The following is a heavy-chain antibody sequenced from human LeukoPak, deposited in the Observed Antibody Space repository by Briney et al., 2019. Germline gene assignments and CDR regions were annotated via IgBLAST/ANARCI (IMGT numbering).Heavy chain of an antibody. Sequence: QTGGSLRLSCTASGFSFSTFWMNWVRQAPGKGLEWVANIKHDGSVKYYVDSVKGRFTISRDNAKQSLHLQMNSLRAEDTAVYYCAGGVSYWGRGTLVTVSS. CDR2: IKHDGSVK. J-gene: IGHJ4*02. CDR1: GFSFSTFW. V-gene: IGHV3-7*04. CDR3: AGGVSY.